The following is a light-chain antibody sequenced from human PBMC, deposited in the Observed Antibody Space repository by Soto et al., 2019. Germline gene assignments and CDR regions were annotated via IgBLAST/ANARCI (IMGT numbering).Light chain of an antibody. CDR1: QSVSNNY. V-gene: IGKV3-20*01. Sequence: EIVLTQSPGTLSLSPGERATLSCRASQSVSNNYLAWYQQKPGQAPRLIIYGASNRATGIPDRFSGRGSGTDFTLTISRLEPEDFETYYCHHYDTSPIFTFGPGTKVDI. CDR3: HHYDTSPIFT. J-gene: IGKJ3*01. CDR2: GAS.